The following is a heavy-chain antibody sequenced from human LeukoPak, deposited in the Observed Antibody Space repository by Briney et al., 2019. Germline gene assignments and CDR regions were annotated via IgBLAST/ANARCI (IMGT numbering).Heavy chain of an antibody. Sequence: PSETLSLTCTVSGGSISSSSYYWGWIRQPPGKGLEWIGSIYYSGSTYYNPSLKSRVTISVDTSKNQFSLKLSSVTAADTAVYYCARDRAAATVDYWGQGTLVTVSS. V-gene: IGHV4-39*07. CDR2: IYYSGST. J-gene: IGHJ4*02. D-gene: IGHD6-13*01. CDR3: ARDRAAATVDY. CDR1: GGSISSSSYY.